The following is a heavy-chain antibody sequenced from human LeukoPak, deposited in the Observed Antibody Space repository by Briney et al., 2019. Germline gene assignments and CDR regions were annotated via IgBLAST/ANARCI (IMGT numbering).Heavy chain of an antibody. V-gene: IGHV1-69*06. CDR3: ARAPTGQQPDFDY. D-gene: IGHD6-13*01. Sequence: SVKVSCKASGGTFSSYAISWVRQAPGQGLEWMGGIIPIFGTANYAQKFQGRVTITADKSTSTAYMELSSLRSEDTAVYYCARAPTGQQPDFDYWGQGTLVTVSS. J-gene: IGHJ4*02. CDR1: GGTFSSYA. CDR2: IIPIFGTA.